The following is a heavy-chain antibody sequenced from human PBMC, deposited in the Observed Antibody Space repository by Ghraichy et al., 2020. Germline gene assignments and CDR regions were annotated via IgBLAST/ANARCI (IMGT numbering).Heavy chain of an antibody. CDR2: ISGSGDTT. CDR3: SKDRGNCSGGSCYPSIFDN. CDR1: GFRFSDYA. D-gene: IGHD2-15*01. J-gene: IGHJ5*02. V-gene: IGHV3-23*01. Sequence: GESLNISCAASGFRFSDYAMSWVRQAPGKGLEWVSGISGSGDTTYYADSVKGRFTISRDTSKNTLYLQMNSLRAEDTAIKSCSKDRGNCSGGSCYPSIFDNWGQGTLVTVAS.